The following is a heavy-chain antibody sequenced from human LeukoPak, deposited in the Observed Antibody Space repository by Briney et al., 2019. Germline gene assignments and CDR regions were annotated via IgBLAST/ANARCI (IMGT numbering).Heavy chain of an antibody. CDR3: ARVGEFGINSAMVLPD. D-gene: IGHD3-16*01. CDR1: GGTFSSYG. J-gene: IGHJ4*02. CDR2: IIPIFRRA. V-gene: IGHV1-69*13. Sequence: ASVKVSCKVSGGTFSSYGFSWVRQAPGQGLEWMGGIIPIFRRANYAQKFQDRLTITADESTTEVYMELTRLKSDDTAIYYCARVGEFGINSAMVLPDWGQGSLVTASS.